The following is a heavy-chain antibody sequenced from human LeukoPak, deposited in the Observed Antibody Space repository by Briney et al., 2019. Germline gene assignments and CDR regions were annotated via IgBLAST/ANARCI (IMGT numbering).Heavy chain of an antibody. CDR3: ARGRGQQRGAFDI. Sequence: GRSLRLSCAASGFTFSSYGMHWVRQAPGKGLEWVAVIWYDGSNKYYADSVKGRFTISRDNSKNTLYLQMNSLRAEDTAAYYCARGRGQQRGAFDIWGQGTMVTVSS. CDR1: GFTFSSYG. J-gene: IGHJ3*02. CDR2: IWYDGSNK. D-gene: IGHD6-13*01. V-gene: IGHV3-33*01.